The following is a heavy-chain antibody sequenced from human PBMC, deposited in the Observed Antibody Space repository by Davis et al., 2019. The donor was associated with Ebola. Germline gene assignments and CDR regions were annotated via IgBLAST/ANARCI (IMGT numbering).Heavy chain of an antibody. CDR2: IRSKANSYAT. CDR1: GFTFSGSA. J-gene: IGHJ4*02. CDR3: SGSLRLNDY. Sequence: GGSLRLSCAASGFTFSGSAMHWVRQASGKGLEWVGRIRSKANSYATAYAASVKGRFTISRNDSKNTAYLQMNSLKSEDTAVYYCSGSLRLNDYWGQGTLVTVSS. V-gene: IGHV3-73*01. D-gene: IGHD3-10*01.